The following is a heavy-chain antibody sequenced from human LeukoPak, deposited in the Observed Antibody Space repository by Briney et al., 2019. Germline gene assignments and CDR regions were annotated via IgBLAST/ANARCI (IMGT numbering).Heavy chain of an antibody. CDR1: GFTFSSYA. CDR3: ARDRGYSGYAFLDY. V-gene: IGHV3-30*04. CDR2: ISYDGSNK. J-gene: IGHJ4*02. Sequence: PGGSLRLSCAASGFTFSSYARHWVRQAPGKGLECVAVISYDGSNKYYADSVKGRFPISRDNSKNTLYLQMNSLRPEDTAVYYCARDRGYSGYAFLDYWGQGTLVTVSS. D-gene: IGHD5-12*01.